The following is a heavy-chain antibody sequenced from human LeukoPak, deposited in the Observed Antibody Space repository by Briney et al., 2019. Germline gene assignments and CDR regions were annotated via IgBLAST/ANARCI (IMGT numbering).Heavy chain of an antibody. CDR3: AIRRSGSYSDY. V-gene: IGHV5-51*01. Sequence: PGESLKISCKASGYSFTNYWIAWVRQMPGKGLEWMGIIYPHDSETRYSLSSQGQVTMSADKSISTAYLQWSGLQASDTAMYYCAIRRSGSYSDYWGQGTLVTVSS. D-gene: IGHD3-3*01. CDR1: GYSFTNYW. CDR2: IYPHDSET. J-gene: IGHJ4*02.